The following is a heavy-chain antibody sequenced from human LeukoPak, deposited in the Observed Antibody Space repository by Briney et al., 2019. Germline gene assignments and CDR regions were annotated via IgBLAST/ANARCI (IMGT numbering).Heavy chain of an antibody. D-gene: IGHD6-19*01. CDR3: ATERTVLLRAVAGTYYSDY. Sequence: GASVKVSCKVSGYTLTELSMHWVRQAPGKGLEWMGGFDPEDGETIYAQKFQGRVTMTEDTSTDTAYMELSSLRSEDTAVYYCATERTVLLRAVAGTYYSDYWGQGTLVTVSS. CDR1: GYTLTELS. V-gene: IGHV1-24*01. CDR2: FDPEDGET. J-gene: IGHJ4*02.